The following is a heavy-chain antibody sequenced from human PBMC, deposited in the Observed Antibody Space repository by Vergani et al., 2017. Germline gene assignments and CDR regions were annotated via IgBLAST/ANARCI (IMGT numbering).Heavy chain of an antibody. CDR1: GFTFSSYS. CDR2: ISSSSSYI. Sequence: EVQLVESGGGLVKPGGSLRLSCAASGFTFSSYSMNWVRQAPGKGLEWVSSISSSSSYIYYADSVKGRFTISRDNAKSSLYLQMNSLRAEDTAVYYCARGGTPYYYYYMDVWGKGTTVTVSS. V-gene: IGHV3-21*01. J-gene: IGHJ6*03. D-gene: IGHD1-26*01. CDR3: ARGGTPYYYYYMDV.